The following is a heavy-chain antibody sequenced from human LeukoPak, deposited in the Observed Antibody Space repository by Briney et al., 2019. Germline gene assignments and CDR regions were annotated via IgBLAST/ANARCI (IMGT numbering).Heavy chain of an antibody. CDR1: GFTFSSYS. V-gene: IGHV3-21*01. CDR2: ISSSSSYM. J-gene: IGHJ4*02. CDR3: ASPLSYYDSSGYYYGDY. D-gene: IGHD3-22*01. Sequence: PGGSLRLSCAASGFTFSSYSMNWVRQAPGKGLEWVSSISSSSSYMYYADSVKGRFTISRDNAKNSLYLQMNSLRAEDTAVYYCASPLSYYDSSGYYYGDYWGQGTLVTVSS.